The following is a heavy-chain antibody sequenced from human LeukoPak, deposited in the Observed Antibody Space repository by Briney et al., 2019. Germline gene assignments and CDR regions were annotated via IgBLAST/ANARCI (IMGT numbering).Heavy chain of an antibody. CDR2: IKQDGSEK. D-gene: IGHD3-22*01. CDR3: ARDLAYDSSGYYD. V-gene: IGHV3-7*01. Sequence: GGSLRLSCAASGFTFSSYWMSWVRQAPGKGLEWVANIKQDGSEKYYVDSVKGRFTISRDNTKNSLYLQMNSLRAEDTAVYYCARDLAYDSSGYYDWGQGTLVTVSS. CDR1: GFTFSSYW. J-gene: IGHJ4*02.